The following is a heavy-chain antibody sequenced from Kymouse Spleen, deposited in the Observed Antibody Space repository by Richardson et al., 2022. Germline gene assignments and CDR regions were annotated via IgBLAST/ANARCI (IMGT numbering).Heavy chain of an antibody. CDR3: ARRGMVRGENWFDP. V-gene: IGHV4-31*03. J-gene: IGHJ5*02. CDR1: GGSISSGGYY. Sequence: QVQLQESGPGLVKPSQTLSLTCTVSGGSISSGGYYWSWIRQHPGKGLEWIGYIYYSGSTYYNPSLKSRVTISVDTSKNQFSLKLSSVTAADTAVYYCARRGMVRGENWFDPWGQGTLVTVSS. D-gene: IGHD3-10*01. CDR2: IYYSGST.